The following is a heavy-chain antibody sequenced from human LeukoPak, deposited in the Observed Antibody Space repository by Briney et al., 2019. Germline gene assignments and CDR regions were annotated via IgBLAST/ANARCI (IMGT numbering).Heavy chain of an antibody. CDR3: ARETEMANLDY. CDR1: GFTFSGSA. V-gene: IGHV3-7*04. J-gene: IGHJ4*02. CDR2: IKQDGSEK. D-gene: IGHD5-24*01. Sequence: GGSLRLSCAASGFTFSGSAMHWVRQAPGKGLEWVANIKQDGSEKYYVDSVKGRFTISRDNAKKSLYLPLNRLRAADTAVYYCARETEMANLDYWGQGTLVTVSS.